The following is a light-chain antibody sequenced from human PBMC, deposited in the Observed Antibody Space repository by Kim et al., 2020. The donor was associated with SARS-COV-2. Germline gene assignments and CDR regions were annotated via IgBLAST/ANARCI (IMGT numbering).Light chain of an antibody. CDR2: ENY. CDR3: QSYTAFIHI. V-gene: IGLV6-57*03. J-gene: IGLJ2*01. CDR1: GGTIAANH. Sequence: GKTVTISCTRSGGTIAANHVQWYQQRPGSAPTTLIYENYHRPSGVPDRFSGSIDRSSNSASLTISGLTAEDEADYYCQSYTAFIHIFGGGTQLTVL.